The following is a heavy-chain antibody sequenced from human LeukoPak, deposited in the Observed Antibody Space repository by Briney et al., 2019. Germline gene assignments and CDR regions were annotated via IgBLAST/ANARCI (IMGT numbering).Heavy chain of an antibody. Sequence: GGSLRLSCAASGFTFNNYAMSWVRQAPGKGLEWVSLISSSGGSTYYADSVKGRFTISRDNSKNTLYLQMNSPRAEDTAVYYCAKVRDYFYYGMDVWGQGTTVTVSS. CDR1: GFTFNNYA. V-gene: IGHV3-23*01. J-gene: IGHJ6*02. CDR2: ISSSGGST. CDR3: AKVRDYFYYGMDV.